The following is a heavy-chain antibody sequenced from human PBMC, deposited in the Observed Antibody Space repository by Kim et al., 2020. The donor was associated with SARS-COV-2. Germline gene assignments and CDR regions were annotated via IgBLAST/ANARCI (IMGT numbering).Heavy chain of an antibody. Sequence: GGSLRLSCAASGFTFSNAWMSWVRQAPGKGLEWVGRIKSKTDGGTTDYAAPVKGRFTISRDDSKNTLYLQMNSLKTEDTAVYYCTTQGGLWLVNYFDYWGQGTLVTVSS. CDR2: IKSKTDGGTT. CDR3: TTQGGLWLVNYFDY. CDR1: GFTFSNAW. J-gene: IGHJ4*02. D-gene: IGHD6-19*01. V-gene: IGHV3-15*01.